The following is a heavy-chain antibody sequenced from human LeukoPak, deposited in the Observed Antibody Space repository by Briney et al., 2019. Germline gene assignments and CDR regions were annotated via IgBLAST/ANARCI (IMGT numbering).Heavy chain of an antibody. J-gene: IGHJ3*02. Sequence: GGSLRLSCAASGFTFSSYWMSWVRQAPGKGLEWVANIKQDGSEKYYVDSVKGRFTISRDNAKNSLYLQLNSLRAEDTAVYYCARRVGAMGNAFDIWGQGTMVTVSS. V-gene: IGHV3-7*01. CDR1: GFTFSSYW. D-gene: IGHD1-26*01. CDR2: IKQDGSEK. CDR3: ARRVGAMGNAFDI.